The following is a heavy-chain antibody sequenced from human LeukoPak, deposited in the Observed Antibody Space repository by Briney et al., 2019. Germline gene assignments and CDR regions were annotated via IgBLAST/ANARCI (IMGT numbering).Heavy chain of an antibody. CDR3: ASHGILTERWFDP. Sequence: GGSLRLSCAASGFTFSSHGMHWVRQAPGKGLEWVAFIRYDGSNKYYTDSVKGRFAISRDNSRNTLYLQMNSLRAEDTGLYYCASHGILTERWFDPWGQGTLVTVSS. D-gene: IGHD3-9*01. CDR1: GFTFSSHG. V-gene: IGHV3-30*02. CDR2: IRYDGSNK. J-gene: IGHJ5*02.